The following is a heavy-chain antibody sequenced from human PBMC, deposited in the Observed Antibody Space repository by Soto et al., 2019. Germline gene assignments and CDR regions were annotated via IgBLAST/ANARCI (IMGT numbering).Heavy chain of an antibody. J-gene: IGHJ3*02. Sequence: SMTLSLTCAVDGASFSDYYWSWIRQPPRKGFEWIGEINHSGSTNYNPSLRSRVNISVDTSKNQFSLKLSSVTAADTAVYYCARGIYYDFWSGYPKDAFDIWGQGTMVTVSS. CDR1: GASFSDYY. V-gene: IGHV4-34*01. D-gene: IGHD3-3*01. CDR2: INHSGST. CDR3: ARGIYYDFWSGYPKDAFDI.